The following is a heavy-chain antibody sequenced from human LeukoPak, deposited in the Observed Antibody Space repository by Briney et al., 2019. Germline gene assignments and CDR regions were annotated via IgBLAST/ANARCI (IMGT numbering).Heavy chain of an antibody. CDR1: GFTFRSYA. CDR3: ARDPTPLNDVSHAFDI. CDR2: ISGSGGRT. D-gene: IGHD1-1*01. Sequence: PGGSLRLSCAASGFTFRSYAMGWVRQAPGKGLEWVSAISGSGGRTYYADSVKGRFTISRDNAKNSLYLQMNSLRAEDTAVYYCARDPTPLNDVSHAFDIWGQGTMVTVSS. J-gene: IGHJ3*02. V-gene: IGHV3-23*01.